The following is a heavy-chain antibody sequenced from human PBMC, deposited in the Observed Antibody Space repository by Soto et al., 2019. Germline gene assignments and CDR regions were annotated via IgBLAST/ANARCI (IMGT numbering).Heavy chain of an antibody. CDR1: GGSMVTDNNS. CDR3: ARSGYSYGDFDF. J-gene: IGHJ4*02. V-gene: IGHV4-30-2*01. Sequence: QLQLQASGSGLVKPSQTLSLTCAVSGGSMVTDNNSWSWIRQPPGKVLEWIGYIYHTGSAFYNPSLKGRVTISIVLSKSQFSLNVTSVTAADTAMYYCARSGYSYGDFDFWGQGLLVTVSS. CDR2: IYHTGSA. D-gene: IGHD5-18*01.